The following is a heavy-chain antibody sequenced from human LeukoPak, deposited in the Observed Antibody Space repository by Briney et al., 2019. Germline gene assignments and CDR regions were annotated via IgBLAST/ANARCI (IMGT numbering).Heavy chain of an antibody. D-gene: IGHD3-3*01. J-gene: IGHJ4*02. CDR2: IYTSGST. CDR3: ARDKLLEWFVFDY. V-gene: IGHV4-4*07. CDR1: GGSISSYY. Sequence: SETLSLTRTVSGGSISSYYWSWIRQPAGKGLEWIGRIYTSGSTNYNPSLKSRVTISIDTSKNQFSLKLSSVTAADTAVYYCARDKLLEWFVFDYWGQGTLVTVSS.